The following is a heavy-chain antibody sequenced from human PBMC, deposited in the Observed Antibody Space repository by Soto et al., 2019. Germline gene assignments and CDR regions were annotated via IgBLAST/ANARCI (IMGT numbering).Heavy chain of an antibody. V-gene: IGHV4-39*01. CDR3: AIARFGSGYPLYYGMDV. J-gene: IGHJ6*02. CDR1: GGSIISSSYD. CDR2: IYYSGRT. Sequence: PSETLSLTCTVSGGSIISSSYDWVLIRQPPGKGLEWIGSIYYSGRTYYNPSLKSRVTISVDTSENQFSLKLSSVTAADTAVYYCAIARFGSGYPLYYGMDVWGQGTTVTVSS. D-gene: IGHD3-3*01.